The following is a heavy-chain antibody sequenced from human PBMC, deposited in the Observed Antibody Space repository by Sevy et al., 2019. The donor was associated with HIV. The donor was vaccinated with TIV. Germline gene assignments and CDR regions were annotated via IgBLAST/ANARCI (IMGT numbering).Heavy chain of an antibody. CDR1: GDSISSYY. V-gene: IGHV4-59*06. CDR3: ARVPKPFLGTTSCHFDY. Sequence: SETLSLTCTVSGDSISSYYWSWIRQHPGKGLEWIGYIYYSGSTYYNPSLKSRVTISVDTSKNQFSLKLSSVTAADTAVYYCARVPKPFLGTTSCHFDYWGQGTLVTVSS. J-gene: IGHJ4*02. CDR2: IYYSGST. D-gene: IGHD1-7*01.